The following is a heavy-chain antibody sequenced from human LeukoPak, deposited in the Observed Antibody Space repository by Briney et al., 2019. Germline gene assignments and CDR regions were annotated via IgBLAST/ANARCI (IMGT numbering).Heavy chain of an antibody. CDR2: IYYSGST. Sequence: PSETLSLTCTVSGGSIGSYYWSWIRQPPGKGLEWIGYIYYSGSTNYNPSLKSRVTISVDTSKNQFSLKLSSVTAADTAVYYCARTSSSGLVGGYYFDYWGQGTLVTVSS. D-gene: IGHD6-19*01. CDR3: ARTSSSGLVGGYYFDY. CDR1: GGSIGSYY. J-gene: IGHJ4*02. V-gene: IGHV4-59*08.